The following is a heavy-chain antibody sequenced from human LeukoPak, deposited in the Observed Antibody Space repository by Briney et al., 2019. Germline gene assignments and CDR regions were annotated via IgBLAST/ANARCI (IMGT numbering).Heavy chain of an antibody. J-gene: IGHJ3*02. Sequence: SETLSLTCTVSGGSTSSYYWSWIRQPPGKGLEWIGYIYYSGSTNYSPSLKSRVTISVDTSKNQFSLKLSSVTAADTAVYYCARDQIRYYYDSSYDAFDIWGQGTMVTVSS. CDR3: ARDQIRYYYDSSYDAFDI. CDR2: IYYSGST. D-gene: IGHD3-22*01. CDR1: GGSTSSYY. V-gene: IGHV4-59*01.